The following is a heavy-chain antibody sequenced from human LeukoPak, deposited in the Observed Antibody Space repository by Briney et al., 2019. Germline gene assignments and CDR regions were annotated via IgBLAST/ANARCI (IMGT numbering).Heavy chain of an antibody. V-gene: IGHV4-59*08. J-gene: IGHJ4*02. D-gene: IGHD4-17*01. CDR3: ARGGNYGDYDGYFDY. Sequence: PSETLSLTCTVSGGSISNYYWTWIRQPPGKGLEWIGYINYSGSTNYNPSLRSRVTISVDTSKNQFSLKLSSVTAADTAVYYCARGGNYGDYDGYFDYWGQGTLVTVSS. CDR1: GGSISNYY. CDR2: INYSGST.